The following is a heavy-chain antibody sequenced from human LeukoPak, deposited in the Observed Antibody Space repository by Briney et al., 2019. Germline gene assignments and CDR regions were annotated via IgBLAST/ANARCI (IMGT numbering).Heavy chain of an antibody. J-gene: IGHJ5*02. Sequence: GGSLRLSCAASGFTFSSYGMHWVRQAPGKGLEWVAVISYDGSNKYYADSVKGRFTISRDNSKNSLYLQMNSLRAEDTALYYCAKDGPRAAWGQGTLVTASS. CDR2: ISYDGSNK. V-gene: IGHV3-30*18. D-gene: IGHD3/OR15-3a*01. CDR1: GFTFSSYG. CDR3: AKDGPRAA.